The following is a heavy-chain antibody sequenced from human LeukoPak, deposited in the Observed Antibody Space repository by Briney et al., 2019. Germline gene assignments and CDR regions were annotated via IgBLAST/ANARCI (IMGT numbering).Heavy chain of an antibody. D-gene: IGHD3-10*01. J-gene: IGHJ5*02. CDR3: ARDRATYGSGSYWYWFDP. Sequence: SETLSLTCTVSGGSISSGGYYWSWIRQHPGKGLEWIGYIYYSGSTYYNPSLKSRVTISVDTSKNQFSLKLSSVTAADTAVYYCARDRATYGSGSYWYWFDPWGQGTLVTVSS. V-gene: IGHV4-31*03. CDR1: GGSISSGGYY. CDR2: IYYSGST.